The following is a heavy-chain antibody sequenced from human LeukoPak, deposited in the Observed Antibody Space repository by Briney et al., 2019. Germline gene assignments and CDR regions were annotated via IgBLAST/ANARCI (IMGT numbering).Heavy chain of an antibody. CDR1: GGSFSGYY. D-gene: IGHD3-10*01. Sequence: PSETLSLTCAVYGGSFSGYYWSWIRQPPGKGLEWIGEINHSGSTNYNPSLKSRATISVDTSKNQFSLKLSSVTAADTAVYYGAREASYYGSGSYYNVPFWYFDLWGRGTLVTVSS. CDR2: INHSGST. V-gene: IGHV4-34*01. CDR3: AREASYYGSGSYYNVPFWYFDL. J-gene: IGHJ2*01.